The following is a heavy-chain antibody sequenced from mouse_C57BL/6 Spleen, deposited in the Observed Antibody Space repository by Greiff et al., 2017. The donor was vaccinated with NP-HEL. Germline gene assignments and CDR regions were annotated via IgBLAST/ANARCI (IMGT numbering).Heavy chain of an antibody. J-gene: IGHJ4*01. CDR2: ISSGSSTI. Sequence: EVQLVESGGGLVKPGGSLKLSCAASGFTFSDYGMHWVRQAPEKGLEWVAYISSGSSTIYYADTVKGRFTISRDNAKNTLFLQMTSLRSEDTAMYYCARPKDGQGYYAMDYWGQGTSVTVSS. CDR3: ARPKDGQGYYAMDY. D-gene: IGHD2-3*01. CDR1: GFTFSDYG. V-gene: IGHV5-17*01.